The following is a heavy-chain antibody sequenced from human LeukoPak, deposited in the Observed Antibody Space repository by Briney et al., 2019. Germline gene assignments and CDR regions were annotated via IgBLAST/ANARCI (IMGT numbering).Heavy chain of an antibody. CDR1: GFTFSSYA. V-gene: IGHV3-23*01. J-gene: IGHJ4*02. Sequence: GGSLRLSCAASGFTFSSYAMSWVRQAPGKGLEWVSAISGSGGSTYYADSVKGRFTISRDNSKNTLYLQMNSLRAEDTAVYYCARDRGAQSGDLPSWHFDYWGQGTLVTVSS. D-gene: IGHD7-27*01. CDR2: ISGSGGST. CDR3: ARDRGAQSGDLPSWHFDY.